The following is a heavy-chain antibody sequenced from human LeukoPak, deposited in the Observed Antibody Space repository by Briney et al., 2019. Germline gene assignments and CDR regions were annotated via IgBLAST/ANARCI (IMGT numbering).Heavy chain of an antibody. CDR3: VRLGRDGYTYGAAY. CDR1: GYIFDDYG. V-gene: IGHV3-20*04. J-gene: IGHJ1*01. D-gene: IGHD5-24*01. Sequence: PGGSLRLSCAGSGYIFDDYGMRWVRQVPGKGLEWVAGINWNGGSTGYAASVKGRCTISRDNAKTALYLEMNSLRVEDTAFYYCVRLGRDGYTYGAAYWGQGALVTVSS. CDR2: INWNGGST.